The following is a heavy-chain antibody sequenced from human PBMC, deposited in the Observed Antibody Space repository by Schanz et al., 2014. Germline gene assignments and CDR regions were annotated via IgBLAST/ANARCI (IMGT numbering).Heavy chain of an antibody. CDR3: ARDRRFFDRDDLYYFDS. Sequence: QVQLVQSGAEVKKPGATVKVSCKASGYTFTSYGISWVRQAPGQGLEWMGWISAYNGNTKDPQKLQGRVTMTTDTSTSTAYMALTDLRSDDTAVYYCARDRRFFDRDDLYYFDSWGQGTLVTVSS. CDR1: GYTFTSYG. J-gene: IGHJ4*02. CDR2: ISAYNGNT. V-gene: IGHV1-18*01. D-gene: IGHD3-3*01.